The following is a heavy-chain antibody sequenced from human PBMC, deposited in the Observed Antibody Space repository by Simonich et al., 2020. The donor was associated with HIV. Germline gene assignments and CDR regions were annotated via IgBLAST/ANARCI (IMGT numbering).Heavy chain of an antibody. CDR3: ARRHPTTVTTPYFDY. CDR2: INHSGRT. V-gene: IGHV4-34*01. Sequence: QVQLQQWGAGLLKPSETLSLTCAVYGGSFSGYYWSWIRQPPGKGLEWSGEINHSGRTNYNPSLKRRVTISVDTSKNQFSLKLSSVTAADTAVYYCARRHPTTVTTPYFDYWGQGTLVTVSS. J-gene: IGHJ4*02. CDR1: GGSFSGYY. D-gene: IGHD4-17*01.